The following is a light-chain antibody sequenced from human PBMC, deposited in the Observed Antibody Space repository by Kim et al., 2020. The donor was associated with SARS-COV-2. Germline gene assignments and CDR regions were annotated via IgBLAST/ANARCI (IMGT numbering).Light chain of an antibody. CDR3: QQYSYWPRT. CDR1: QGVSNN. J-gene: IGKJ1*01. Sequence: VSPGGRVTLTCRASQGVSNNLAWDQQKPGQAPRLLIYCASTRATGIPARFSGSGSGTEFTLTISSLQSEDFALYYCQQYSYWPRTFGQGTKVDIK. CDR2: CAS. V-gene: IGKV3-15*01.